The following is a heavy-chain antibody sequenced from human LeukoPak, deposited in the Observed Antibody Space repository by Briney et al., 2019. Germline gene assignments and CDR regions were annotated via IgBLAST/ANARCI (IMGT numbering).Heavy chain of an antibody. CDR2: MNSAGNTI. CDR1: GFTISGFW. CDR3: IREVQVRASASLGL. J-gene: IGHJ4*01. Sequence: GGSLRLSCAASGFTISGFWMHWVRQVPGEGLVWVARMNSAGNTINYADSVKGRFTISRDNVRNTLHLQMNNLSLEDTAVYFCIREVQVRASASLGLWGRGTLVTVS. D-gene: IGHD1-1*01. V-gene: IGHV3-74*01.